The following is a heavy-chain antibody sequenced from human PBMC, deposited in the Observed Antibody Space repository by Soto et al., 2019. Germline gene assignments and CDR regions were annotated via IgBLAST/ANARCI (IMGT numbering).Heavy chain of an antibody. Sequence: PGGSLRLSCAASGFTFSSYSMNWVRQAPGKGLEWVSSISSSSSYIYYADSVKGRFTISRDNAKNSLYLQMNSLRAEDTAVYDGARVRGGGMDVWGQGTTVTVSS. V-gene: IGHV3-21*01. CDR1: GFTFSSYS. CDR3: ARVRGGGMDV. J-gene: IGHJ6*02. CDR2: ISSSSSYI.